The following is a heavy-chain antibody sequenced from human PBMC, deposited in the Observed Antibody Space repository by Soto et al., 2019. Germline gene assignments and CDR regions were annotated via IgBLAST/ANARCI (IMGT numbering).Heavy chain of an antibody. V-gene: IGHV3-23*01. D-gene: IGHD3-3*01. Sequence: PGGSLRLSCAASGFTFSSYAMSWVRQAPGKGLERVSAISGSGGSTYYADSVKGRFTISRDNSKNTLYLQMNSLRAEDTAVYYCASSPFWSGYYTGHYGMDFRGQGSSVTVSS. CDR2: ISGSGGST. CDR3: ASSPFWSGYYTGHYGMDF. J-gene: IGHJ6*02. CDR1: GFTFSSYA.